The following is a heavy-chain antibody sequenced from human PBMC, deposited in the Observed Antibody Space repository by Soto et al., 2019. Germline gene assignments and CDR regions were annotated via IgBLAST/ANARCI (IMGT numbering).Heavy chain of an antibody. J-gene: IGHJ4*02. D-gene: IGHD4-17*01. V-gene: IGHV3-23*01. CDR1: GFTFGTYA. Sequence: PGGSLRLSCAASGFTFGTYAMNWVRQAPGKGLEWLSAIDGGADNTDYADSVKGRFTISRDNSKNTLHLQMSSLRVEDTAVYYCVEDLHSDYAARYYFDYWGQGT. CDR2: IDGGADNT. CDR3: VEDLHSDYAARYYFDY.